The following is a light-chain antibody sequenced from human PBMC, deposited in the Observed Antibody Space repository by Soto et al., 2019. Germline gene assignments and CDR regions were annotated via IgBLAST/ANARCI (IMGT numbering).Light chain of an antibody. CDR1: QSISSY. J-gene: IGKJ1*01. V-gene: IGKV1-39*01. CDR3: QQSYSTPIT. CDR2: AAS. Sequence: DIQMTQSPSSLSASVGDRVTITCRACQSISSYVNWYQQKPGKAPKLLIDAASSLQSGVPSRFSGSGSGTDFTLSSSSLQPEDFATYYCQQSYSTPITFGQGTKVDIK.